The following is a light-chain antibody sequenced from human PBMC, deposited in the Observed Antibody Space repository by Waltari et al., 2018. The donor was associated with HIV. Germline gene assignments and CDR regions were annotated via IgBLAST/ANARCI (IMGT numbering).Light chain of an antibody. J-gene: IGLJ1*01. CDR2: GDS. CDR1: SSTIGAGYH. Sequence: QSVLTQPPSVPGAPGQRVTISCTGTSSTIGAGYHVHWYQQLPGTAPKLLIHGDSNRPSGVPDRFSGSKSGTSASLAITGLQAEDESDYHCQAHDSSLSGYVFGTGTKVTVL. CDR3: QAHDSSLSGYV. V-gene: IGLV1-40*01.